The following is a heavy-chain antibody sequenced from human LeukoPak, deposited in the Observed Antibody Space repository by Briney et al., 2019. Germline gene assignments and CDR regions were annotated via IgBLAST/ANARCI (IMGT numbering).Heavy chain of an antibody. V-gene: IGHV1-69*13. CDR1: GGTFSSYA. CDR3: ASPCTVVPAAIPPSTVTTYYYYYGMDV. CDR2: IIPIFGTA. Sequence: SVKVSCKASGGTFSSYAISWVRQAPGQGLEWMGGIIPIFGTANYAQKLQGRVTITADESTSTAYMELSSLRSEDTAVYYCASPCTVVPAAIPPSTVTTYYYYYGMDVWGQGTTVTVSS. J-gene: IGHJ6*02. D-gene: IGHD2-2*01.